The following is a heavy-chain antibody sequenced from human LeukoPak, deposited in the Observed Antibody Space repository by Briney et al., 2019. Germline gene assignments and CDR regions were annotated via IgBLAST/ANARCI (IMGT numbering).Heavy chain of an antibody. CDR3: AIYYDSSGSIDH. V-gene: IGHV3-11*01. D-gene: IGHD3-22*01. Sequence: GGSLRLSCAASGFTFSDYFMSWIRQTPGKGLEWVSYISDSGSTINYAASVKGRLTISRDNAKKSLFLQMNSLRAEDTAVYYCAIYYDSSGSIDHWGQGTLVTVSS. CDR2: ISDSGSTI. J-gene: IGHJ4*02. CDR1: GFTFSDYF.